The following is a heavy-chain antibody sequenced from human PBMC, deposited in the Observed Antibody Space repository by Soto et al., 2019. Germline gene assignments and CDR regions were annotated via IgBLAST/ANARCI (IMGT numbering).Heavy chain of an antibody. V-gene: IGHV4-34*01. J-gene: IGHJ6*02. D-gene: IGHD3-3*01. CDR1: GVSFSGYY. CDR2: INHSGST. Sequence: SETLSLTCAVYGVSFSGYYWSWIRQPPGKGLEWIGEINHSGSTNYNPSLKSRVTISVDTSKNQFSLKLSSVTAADTAVYYCARVILGGYYTPYYYYGMDVWGQGTTVTVSS. CDR3: ARVILGGYYTPYYYYGMDV.